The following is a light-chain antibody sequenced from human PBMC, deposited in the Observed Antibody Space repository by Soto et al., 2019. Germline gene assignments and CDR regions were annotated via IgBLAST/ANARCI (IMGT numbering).Light chain of an antibody. J-gene: IGKJ4*01. Sequence: EIVFTQSPGTVSLSPGERATLSCMASQSVSSIYLAWYQKKPGQAPRLIIYGASSRATDIPDRFSGSGSGTDFTLTISRLEPEDSAVYYCQQYGTSPTFGGGTKV. V-gene: IGKV3-20*01. CDR1: QSVSSIY. CDR2: GAS. CDR3: QQYGTSPT.